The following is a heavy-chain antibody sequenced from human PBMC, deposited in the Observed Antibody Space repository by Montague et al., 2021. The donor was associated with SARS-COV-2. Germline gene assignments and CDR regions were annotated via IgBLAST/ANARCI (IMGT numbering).Heavy chain of an antibody. V-gene: IGHV4-39*01. Sequence: SETLSLTCTVSGGSISSSSYYWGWIRQPPGKGLEWIGSIYYSGSTYYNPSLKSRVTISVDTSKNQFSLKLSSVTAADTAVYYCARGNSGYEDPTAFDPRGQGTLVTVSS. CDR3: ARGNSGYEDPTAFDP. J-gene: IGHJ5*02. D-gene: IGHD5-12*01. CDR1: GGSISSSSYY. CDR2: IYYSGST.